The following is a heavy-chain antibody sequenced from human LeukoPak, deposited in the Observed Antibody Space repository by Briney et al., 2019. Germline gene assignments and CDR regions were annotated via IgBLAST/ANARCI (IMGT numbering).Heavy chain of an antibody. V-gene: IGHV3-21*01. CDR1: GFTFSSYS. CDR2: ISSSSSYI. J-gene: IGHJ4*02. D-gene: IGHD1-26*01. Sequence: NPGGSLRLSCAASGFTFSSYSMNWVRQAPGKGLEWVSSISSSSSYIYYADSGKDRLTISTDNAKKSPYLQMNSLSTAAAAVYYCARHYILRRTTKWELLSSIADWGQGTLVTVS. CDR3: ARHYILRRTTKWELLSSIAD.